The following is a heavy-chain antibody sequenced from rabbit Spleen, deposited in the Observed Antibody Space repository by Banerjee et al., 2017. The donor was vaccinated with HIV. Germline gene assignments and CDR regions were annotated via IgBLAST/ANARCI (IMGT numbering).Heavy chain of an antibody. V-gene: IGHV1S40*01. Sequence: QSLEESGGGLVQPEGSLTLTCTASGYSFSSNYYMCWVRQAPGKGLEWIACITTGSSGFTYYANWAKGRFACSKASSTTVTLQMTSLTAADTATYFCARDIGTSFSTYGMDLWGPGTLVTVS. CDR2: ITTGSSGFT. J-gene: IGHJ6*01. CDR1: GYSFSSNYY. D-gene: IGHD8-1*01. CDR3: ARDIGTSFSTYGMDL.